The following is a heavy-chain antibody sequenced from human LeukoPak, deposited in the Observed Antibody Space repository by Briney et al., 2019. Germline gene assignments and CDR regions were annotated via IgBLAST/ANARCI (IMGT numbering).Heavy chain of an antibody. CDR2: ISSSSSYI. CDR1: GFTFSTYV. Sequence: GGSLRLSCAASGFTFSTYVMSWVRQAPGKGLEWVSSISSSSSYIYYADSVKGRFTISRDNAKNSLYLQMNSLRAEDTAVYYCARDHDILTGYATTYYYYYGMDVWGQGTTVTVSS. V-gene: IGHV3-21*01. J-gene: IGHJ6*02. D-gene: IGHD3-9*01. CDR3: ARDHDILTGYATTYYYYYGMDV.